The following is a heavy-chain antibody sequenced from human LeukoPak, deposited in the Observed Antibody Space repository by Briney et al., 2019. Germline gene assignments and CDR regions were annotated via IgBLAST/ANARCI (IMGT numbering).Heavy chain of an antibody. D-gene: IGHD2-2*02. Sequence: SGPTLVKPSETLSLTCTVSGGSISSYYWSWIRQPPGKGLEWIGYIYYSGSTNYNPPLKSRVTISVDTSKNQFSLKLSSVTAADTAVYYCARQVVPAAIADWGQGTLVTVSS. CDR3: ARQVVPAAIAD. CDR1: GGSISSYY. CDR2: IYYSGST. J-gene: IGHJ4*02. V-gene: IGHV4-59*08.